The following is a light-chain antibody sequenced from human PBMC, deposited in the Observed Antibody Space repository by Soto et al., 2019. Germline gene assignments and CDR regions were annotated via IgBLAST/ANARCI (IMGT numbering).Light chain of an antibody. CDR1: SSDVGSYNL. J-gene: IGLJ1*01. V-gene: IGLV2-23*01. Sequence: QSVLTQPASVSGSPVQSITISCTGTSSDVGSYNLVSWYQQHPGKAPKLMIYEGSKRPSGVSNRFSGSKSGNTASLTISVLQAEDEADYYCCSYAGSSTPYVFGTGTKVTVL. CDR3: CSYAGSSTPYV. CDR2: EGS.